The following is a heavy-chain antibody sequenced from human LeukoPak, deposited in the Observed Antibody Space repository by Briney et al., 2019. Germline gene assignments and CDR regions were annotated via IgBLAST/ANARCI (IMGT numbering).Heavy chain of an antibody. CDR2: INYNGAIT. CDR1: GFTFVDYG. Sequence: GGSLRLSCATSGFTFVDYGLSWVRRAPGKGLEWLCAINYNGAITDYADSVKGRSTISRDNAKNSLYLRMDSLRAEDTALYYCARDRLGPSFSVSHFDLWGRGTLVTVSS. J-gene: IGHJ4*02. V-gene: IGHV3-20*04. D-gene: IGHD3-3*02. CDR3: ARDRLGPSFSVSHFDL.